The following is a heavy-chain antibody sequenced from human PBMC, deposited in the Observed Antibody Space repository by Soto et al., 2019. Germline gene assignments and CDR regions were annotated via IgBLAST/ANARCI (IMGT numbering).Heavy chain of an antibody. CDR2: MNPNSGNT. CDR1: GYTFTSYD. Sequence: QVQLVQSGAEVKKPGASVKVSCKASGYTFTSYDINWVRQATGQGLEWMGWMNPNSGNTGYAQKFQGRVTMTRNTSISTAYMELSSLRSEDTAVYYCARAISYYDFWSGYYTRYYGMDVWGQGTTVTVSS. D-gene: IGHD3-3*01. J-gene: IGHJ6*02. V-gene: IGHV1-8*01. CDR3: ARAISYYDFWSGYYTRYYGMDV.